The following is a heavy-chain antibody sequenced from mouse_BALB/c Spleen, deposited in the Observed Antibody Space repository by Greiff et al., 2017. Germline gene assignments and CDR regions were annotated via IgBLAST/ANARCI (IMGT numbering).Heavy chain of an antibody. CDR2: INSNGGST. D-gene: IGHD1-2*01. CDR3: ARDRTTASYAMDY. Sequence: EVMLVESGGGLVQPGGSLKLSCAASGFTFSSYGMSWVRQTPDKRLELVATINSNGGSTYYPDSVKGRFTISRDNAKNTLYLQMSRLKSEDTAMYYCARDRTTASYAMDYWGQGTSVTVSS. CDR1: GFTFSSYG. V-gene: IGHV5-6-3*01. J-gene: IGHJ4*01.